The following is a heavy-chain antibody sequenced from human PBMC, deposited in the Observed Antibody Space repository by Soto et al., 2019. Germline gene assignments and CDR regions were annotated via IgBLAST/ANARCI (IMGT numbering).Heavy chain of an antibody. CDR3: ARELNYYDSSGYHSTEGAH. D-gene: IGHD3-22*01. J-gene: IGHJ4*02. V-gene: IGHV3-30-3*01. CDR2: ISYDGSNK. CDR1: GFTFSSYA. Sequence: PGGSLRLSCAASGFTFSSYAMHWVRQAPGKGLEWVAVISYDGSNKYYADSVKGRFTISRDNAKNSLYLQINSLRAEDTPVYYCARELNYYDSSGYHSTEGAHWGQGTLVTVSS.